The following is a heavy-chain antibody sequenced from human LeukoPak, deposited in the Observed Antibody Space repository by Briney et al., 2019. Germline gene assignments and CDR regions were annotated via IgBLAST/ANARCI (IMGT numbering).Heavy chain of an antibody. CDR1: GYTFTGYY. J-gene: IGHJ5*02. CDR2: INPNSGGT. D-gene: IGHD2-15*01. CDR3: ARDIGCCSGGSCANWFDP. Sequence: ASVKVSCKASGYTFTGYYMHWVRQAPGQGLEWMGWINPNSGGTNYAQKFQGRVTMTRDTSISTAYMELSRLRSDDTAVYYCARDIGCCSGGSCANWFDPWGQGTLVTVSS. V-gene: IGHV1-2*02.